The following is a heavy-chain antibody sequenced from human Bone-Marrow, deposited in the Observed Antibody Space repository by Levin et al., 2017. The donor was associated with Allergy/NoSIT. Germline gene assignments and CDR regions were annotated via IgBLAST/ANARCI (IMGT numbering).Heavy chain of an antibody. CDR3: SRAEDY. V-gene: IGHV3-7*01. Sequence: GASVKVSCAASGFTFSKFWMSWVRQAPGKGLELVANINEGGSAQFYVDSVKGRFTISRDNAKNSLYLQMDSLRAEDTAVYYCSRAEDYWGQGALVTVSS. CDR1: GFTFSKFW. CDR2: INEGGSAQ. J-gene: IGHJ4*02.